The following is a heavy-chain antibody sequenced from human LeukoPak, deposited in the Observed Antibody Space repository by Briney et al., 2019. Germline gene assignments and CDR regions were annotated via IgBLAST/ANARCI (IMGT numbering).Heavy chain of an antibody. J-gene: IGHJ3*01. D-gene: IGHD1-26*01. Sequence: SETLSLTCAVSGGFIGTFFWSWIRQSPGKGLEWVGYISHRGATKSNPSLKSRVTLSLDASKSQVSLNLDSVTTADTAIYYCARDRSGSYYTFDVWGQGTVVIVSS. CDR2: ISHRGAT. V-gene: IGHV4-59*01. CDR3: ARDRSGSYYTFDV. CDR1: GGFIGTFF.